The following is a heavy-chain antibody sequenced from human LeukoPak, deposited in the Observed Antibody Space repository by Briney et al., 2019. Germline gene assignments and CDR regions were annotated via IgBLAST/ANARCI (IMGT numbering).Heavy chain of an antibody. Sequence: PGGSPRLSCAASGFTFSSYWMSWVRQAPGKGLEWVANIKQDGSEKYYVDSVKGRFTISRDNAKNSLYLQMNSLRAEDTAVYFCARVLGAFTFDYWGQGTLVTVSS. CDR3: ARVLGAFTFDY. CDR1: GFTFSSYW. D-gene: IGHD1-26*01. CDR2: IKQDGSEK. J-gene: IGHJ4*02. V-gene: IGHV3-7*01.